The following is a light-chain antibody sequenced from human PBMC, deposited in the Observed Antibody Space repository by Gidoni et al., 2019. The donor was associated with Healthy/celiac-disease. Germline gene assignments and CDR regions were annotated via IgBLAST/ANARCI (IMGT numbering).Light chain of an antibody. J-gene: IGKJ3*01. CDR1: QDISNY. CDR2: DAS. Sequence: DIQMTQSPSSLSASVGDRVTITCQASQDISNYLNWYQQKPGKAPKLLIYDASNLETGVPSRFSGSGSGTDFTFTISSLQPEDIATYYCQQYDNLIFTFXPXTKVSIK. CDR3: QQYDNLIFT. V-gene: IGKV1-33*01.